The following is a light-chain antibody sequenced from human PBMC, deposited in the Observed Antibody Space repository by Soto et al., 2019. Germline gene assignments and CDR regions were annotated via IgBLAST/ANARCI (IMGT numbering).Light chain of an antibody. J-gene: IGKJ2*01. CDR1: QTINSW. CDR2: KAS. CDR3: QQYDRIPYT. V-gene: IGKV1-5*03. Sequence: DIQMTQSPSTLSASVRDRVTITCRASQTINSWLAWYQQRPGKAPRLLIYKASTVESGLPTRFSGSGSGTEFTLTISTLQHDDFATYCCQQYDRIPYTFGQGTKLDIK.